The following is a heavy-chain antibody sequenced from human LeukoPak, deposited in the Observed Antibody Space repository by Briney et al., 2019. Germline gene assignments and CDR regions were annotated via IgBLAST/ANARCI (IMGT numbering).Heavy chain of an antibody. CDR1: GFTFSDYA. J-gene: IGHJ4*02. V-gene: IGHV3-23*01. CDR2: MSARDGRT. CDR3: AKDKDNWNDGLDC. D-gene: IGHD1-1*01. Sequence: GGSPRLSCAASGFTFSDYAMSWVRQAPGQGLEWVSTMSARDGRTYYADSVKGRFTISRDNSKNTLYLQMNRLRVEDTAVYYCAKDKDNWNDGLDCWGQGTRVTVSS.